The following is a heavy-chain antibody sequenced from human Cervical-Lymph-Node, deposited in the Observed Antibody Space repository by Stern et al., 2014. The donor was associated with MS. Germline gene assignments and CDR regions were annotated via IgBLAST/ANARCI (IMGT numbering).Heavy chain of an antibody. Sequence: QVQLVQSGAEVMKPGASVKVSCKASGYIFTAYHIHWIRQAPGQGLEWMGRINPNRTDTISAQQFQGRVTMTRETSIDIVYMELNRLTSDDTAVYYCARDLRGTQPFGGGPTYFTLWGRGTLVNVSS. CDR1: GYIFTAYH. D-gene: IGHD2-21*01. J-gene: IGHJ2*01. V-gene: IGHV1-2*06. CDR3: ARDLRGTQPFGGGPTYFTL. CDR2: INPNRTDT.